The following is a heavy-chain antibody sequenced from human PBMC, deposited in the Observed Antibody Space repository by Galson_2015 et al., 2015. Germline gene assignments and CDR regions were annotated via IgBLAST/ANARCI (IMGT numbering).Heavy chain of an antibody. V-gene: IGHV1-8*01. Sequence: SVKVSCKASGYTFTSYDINWVRQATGQGLEWMGWMNPNSGNTGYAQKFQGRVTMTRNTSISTAYMELSSLRSEDTAVYYCARGRLEEGNYYDSSGYSDNWGQGTLVTVSS. CDR2: MNPNSGNT. D-gene: IGHD3-22*01. CDR1: GYTFTSYD. J-gene: IGHJ4*02. CDR3: ARGRLEEGNYYDSSGYSDN.